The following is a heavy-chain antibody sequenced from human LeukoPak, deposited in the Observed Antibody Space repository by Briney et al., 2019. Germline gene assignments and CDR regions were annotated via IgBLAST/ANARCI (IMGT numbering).Heavy chain of an antibody. V-gene: IGHV3-23*01. CDR2: ISGAGGST. J-gene: IGHJ5*02. D-gene: IGHD4-11*01. Sequence: GGSLRLSCAASGFTFSSYAMSWVRQAPGKGLEWVSSISGAGGSTYYADSVKGRFTISRDNSKNTLFLQMNSLRADDTAVYYCARLRSKYWFDPWGQGTLVTVSS. CDR1: GFTFSSYA. CDR3: ARLRSKYWFDP.